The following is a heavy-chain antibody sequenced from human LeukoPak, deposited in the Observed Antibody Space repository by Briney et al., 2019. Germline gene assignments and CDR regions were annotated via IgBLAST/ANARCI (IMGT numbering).Heavy chain of an antibody. Sequence: GRSLRLSCAASGLTFDDYAMHWVRQAPGKGLEWVSGISWNSGSIGYADSVKGRFTISRDNAKNSLYLQMNSLRAEDTALYYCAKDSAWGGSSSGLFDPWGQGTLVTVSS. V-gene: IGHV3-9*01. CDR1: GLTFDDYA. D-gene: IGHD6-6*01. J-gene: IGHJ5*02. CDR2: ISWNSGSI. CDR3: AKDSAWGGSSSGLFDP.